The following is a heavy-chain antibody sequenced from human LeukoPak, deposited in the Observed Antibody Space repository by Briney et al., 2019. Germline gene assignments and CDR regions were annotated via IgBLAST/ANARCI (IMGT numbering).Heavy chain of an antibody. D-gene: IGHD6-19*01. J-gene: IGHJ4*02. Sequence: ASVKVSCKASGYTFTSYYMHWVRQAPGQGPEWMGIINPSGGSTSYAQKFQGRVTMTRDTSISTAYMEVSRLRSDDTAVYYCARGQQWLEAFEHWGQGTLVTVSS. V-gene: IGHV1-46*01. CDR3: ARGQQWLEAFEH. CDR1: GYTFTSYY. CDR2: INPSGGST.